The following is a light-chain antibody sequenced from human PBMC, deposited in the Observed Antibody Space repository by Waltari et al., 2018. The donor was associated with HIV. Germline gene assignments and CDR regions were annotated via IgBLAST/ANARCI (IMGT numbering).Light chain of an antibody. V-gene: IGKV4-1*01. CDR2: WAS. J-gene: IGKJ1*01. CDR1: QSVLYSSNNKNY. CDR3: QQYYSTPWT. Sequence: DIVMTQSPDSLAVSLGERATINCKSSQSVLYSSNNKNYLDLYQQKPGPPPKLLIYWASTRESGVPDRFSGSGSGTDFTLTISSLQAEDVAVYYCQQYYSTPWTFGQGTKVEIK.